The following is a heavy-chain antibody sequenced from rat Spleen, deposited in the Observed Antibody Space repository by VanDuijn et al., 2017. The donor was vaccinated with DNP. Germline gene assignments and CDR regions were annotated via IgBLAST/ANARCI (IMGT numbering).Heavy chain of an antibody. CDR2: ISSGGRT. D-gene: IGHD1-1*01. Sequence: QVQLKESGPGLVQPSQTLSLTCTVSGFSLTSYTVSWVRQPPGKVLEWIAAISSGGRTYYNSALKSRLSISRDTSKSQVFLKMNSLQTEDTAIYYCTRGVTTVVTGWFAYWGQGTLVTVSS. J-gene: IGHJ3*01. V-gene: IGHV2-6*01. CDR3: TRGVTTVVTGWFAY. CDR1: GFSLTSYT.